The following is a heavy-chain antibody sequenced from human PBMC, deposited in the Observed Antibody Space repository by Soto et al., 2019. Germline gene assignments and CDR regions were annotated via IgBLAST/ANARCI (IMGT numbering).Heavy chain of an antibody. Sequence: PGGSLRLSCAASGFTFSSYAMSWVRQAPGKGLEWVSAISYGGGTTYYADSVKGRFTISRDNSKNTLYLQMNSLRAEDTAVYYCAKNPGYYYDSTGYHFDYSGQGTLVTVSS. J-gene: IGHJ4*02. CDR1: GFTFSSYA. D-gene: IGHD3-22*01. CDR2: ISYGGGTT. CDR3: AKNPGYYYDSTGYHFDY. V-gene: IGHV3-23*01.